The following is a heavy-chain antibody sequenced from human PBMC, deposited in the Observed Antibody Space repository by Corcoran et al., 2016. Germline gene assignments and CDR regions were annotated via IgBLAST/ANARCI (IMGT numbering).Heavy chain of an antibody. V-gene: IGHV1-69*01. CDR3: ARNLPRYYESSGPHWYFDL. J-gene: IGHJ2*01. CDR1: GGTFSSYA. CDR2: IIPIFGTA. D-gene: IGHD3-22*01. Sequence: QVQLVQSGAEVKKPGSSVKVSCKASGGTFSSYAISWVRQAPGQGLEWMGGIIPIFGTANYARKFQGRVTITADESTSTAYMELSSLRSEDTAVYDCARNLPRYYESSGPHWYFDLWGRGTLVTVSS.